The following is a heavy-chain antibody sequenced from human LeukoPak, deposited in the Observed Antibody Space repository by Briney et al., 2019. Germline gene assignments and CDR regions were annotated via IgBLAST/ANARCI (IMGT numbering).Heavy chain of an antibody. CDR1: GFSFSRYW. CDR2: INKDGSEK. D-gene: IGHD6-6*01. V-gene: IGHV3-7*01. CDR3: ARAGGIAARLSWWFAL. Sequence: PGWALTLSCVASGFSFSRYWMSWVRQAPGKGLDGVAKINKDGSEKYYVESVKGRFTISRDKAKNPLYLQMNSLRAEDTAMYYCARAGGIAARLSWWFALWGQGTLVTVSS. J-gene: IGHJ5*02.